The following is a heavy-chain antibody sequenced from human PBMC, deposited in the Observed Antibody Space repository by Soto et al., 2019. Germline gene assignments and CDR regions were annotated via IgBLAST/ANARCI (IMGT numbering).Heavy chain of an antibody. D-gene: IGHD4-17*01. J-gene: IGHJ5*02. V-gene: IGHV4-30-4*01. CDR2: IASSGST. CDR3: ARETYGDYVGYFDP. Sequence: ASETLSLTCTVFGGSIGSGDYYWSWIRQPPGKGLEWIGFIASSGSTHYNPSLKSRINISLDTSKNQFSMELTSVTAADTAVYYCARETYGDYVGYFDPWGQGIQVTVSS. CDR1: GGSIGSGDYY.